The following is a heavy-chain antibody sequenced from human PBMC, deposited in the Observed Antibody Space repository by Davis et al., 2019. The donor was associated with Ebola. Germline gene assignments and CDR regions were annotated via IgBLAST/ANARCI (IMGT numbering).Heavy chain of an antibody. Sequence: ASVKVSCKASGGTFSSFDISWVRQAPGQGLEWMGWISAYNGNTNYAQKLQGRVTMTTDTSTSTAYMELRSLRSDDTAVYYCARGLIAGPIDYWGQGTLVTVSS. V-gene: IGHV1-18*01. D-gene: IGHD1-26*01. J-gene: IGHJ4*02. CDR1: GGTFSSFD. CDR2: ISAYNGNT. CDR3: ARGLIAGPIDY.